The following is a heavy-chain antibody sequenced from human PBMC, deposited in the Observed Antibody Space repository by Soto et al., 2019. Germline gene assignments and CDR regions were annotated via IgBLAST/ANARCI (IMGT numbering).Heavy chain of an antibody. CDR2: INHSGST. D-gene: IGHD2-2*01. Sequence: QVQLQQWGAGLLKPSETLSLTCAVYGGSFSGYYWSWIRQPPGKGLEWIGEINHSGSTNYNPSLTSRVTISVDTSKNQFSLKLSSVTAADTAVYYCARVLAHSPPAGIGYWGQGTLVTVSS. CDR1: GGSFSGYY. CDR3: ARVLAHSPPAGIGY. V-gene: IGHV4-34*01. J-gene: IGHJ4*02.